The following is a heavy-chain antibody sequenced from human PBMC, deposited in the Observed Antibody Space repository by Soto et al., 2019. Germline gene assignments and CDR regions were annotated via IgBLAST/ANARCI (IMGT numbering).Heavy chain of an antibody. CDR2: IKSKTDGGTT. J-gene: IGHJ4*02. V-gene: IGHV3-15*01. CDR1: GFTFSNAW. Sequence: GGSLRLSCAASGFTFSNAWMSWVRQAPGKGLEWVGRIKSKTDGGTTDYAAPVKGRFTISRDDSKNTLYLQMNSLKTEDTAVYHCTTEDYGDFSPFDYWGQGTLVTVSS. D-gene: IGHD4-17*01. CDR3: TTEDYGDFSPFDY.